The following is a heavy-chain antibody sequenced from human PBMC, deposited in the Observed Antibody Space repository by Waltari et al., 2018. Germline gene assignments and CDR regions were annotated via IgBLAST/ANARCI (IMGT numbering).Heavy chain of an antibody. J-gene: IGHJ4*01. CDR2: ITSQNDGATT. CDR3: TTLDAPWGG. V-gene: IGHV3-15*01. CDR1: GFRFTPAW. Sequence: EVQMVESGGGSMKPGDSLRLSCVASGFRFTPAWLTWVRQAPGKGLEGVVRITSQNDGATTDFAASLRGRFSISRDDSQNMVFLQMSSLRIEDTAVYYCTTLDAPWGGWGHGTLVTVSS. D-gene: IGHD7-27*01.